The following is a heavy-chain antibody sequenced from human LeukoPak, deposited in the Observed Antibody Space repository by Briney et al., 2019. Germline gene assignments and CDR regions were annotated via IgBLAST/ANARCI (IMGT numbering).Heavy chain of an antibody. Sequence: ASVKVSCKASGYTFTSYGINWVRQATGQGLEWMGWMNPNSGNTGYAQKFQGRVTMTRNTSISTAYMELSSLRSEDTAVYYCARRWSLRLYDILTGYYNYYYMDVWGKGTTVTISS. V-gene: IGHV1-8*02. J-gene: IGHJ6*03. CDR3: ARRWSLRLYDILTGYYNYYYMDV. CDR2: MNPNSGNT. CDR1: GYTFTSYG. D-gene: IGHD3-9*01.